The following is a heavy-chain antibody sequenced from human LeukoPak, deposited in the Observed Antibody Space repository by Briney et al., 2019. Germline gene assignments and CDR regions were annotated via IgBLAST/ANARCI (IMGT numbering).Heavy chain of an antibody. Sequence: PGGSLRLSCAASGSTFSSYALRWVRQAPGKGRGWVATISYDGSNKYYADSVKGRFTISRDNSKNTLYLQMNTLRAEDTAVYYCARDRDTMSPYYFDYWGQGTLVTVSS. CDR3: ARDRDTMSPYYFDY. V-gene: IGHV3-30-3*01. J-gene: IGHJ4*02. D-gene: IGHD5-18*01. CDR1: GSTFSSYA. CDR2: ISYDGSNK.